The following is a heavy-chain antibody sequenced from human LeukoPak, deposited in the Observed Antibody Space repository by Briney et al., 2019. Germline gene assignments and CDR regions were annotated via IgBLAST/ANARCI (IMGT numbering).Heavy chain of an antibody. D-gene: IGHD1-1*01. V-gene: IGHV4-39*07. Sequence: PSETLSLTCTVSGGSISSSSYYWGWIRQPPGKGLEWIGSIYYSGSTYYNPSLKSRVTISVDTSKNQFSLKLSSVTAADTAVYYCARDLQLDFFDYWGQGTLVTVSS. J-gene: IGHJ4*02. CDR2: IYYSGST. CDR3: ARDLQLDFFDY. CDR1: GGSISSSSYY.